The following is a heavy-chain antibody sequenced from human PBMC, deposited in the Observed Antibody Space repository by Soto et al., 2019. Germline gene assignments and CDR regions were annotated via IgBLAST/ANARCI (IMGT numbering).Heavy chain of an antibody. Sequence: QVQLVQSGAEVKKPGSSVKVSCKASGGTFSSYTISWVRQAPGQGLEWMGRIIPILGIANYAQKFQGRVTITADKSTSTAYMELSSLRSEDTAVYYRARDRGYCSSTSCPAGYYYYGMDVWGQGTTVTVSS. CDR3: ARDRGYCSSTSCPAGYYYYGMDV. CDR2: IIPILGIA. D-gene: IGHD2-2*01. J-gene: IGHJ6*02. V-gene: IGHV1-69*08. CDR1: GGTFSSYT.